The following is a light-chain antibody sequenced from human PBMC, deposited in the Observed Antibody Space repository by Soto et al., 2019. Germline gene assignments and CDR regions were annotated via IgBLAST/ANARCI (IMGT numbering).Light chain of an antibody. V-gene: IGKV2-28*01. J-gene: IGKJ2*01. CDR3: IQTLQTTT. CDR1: QSLLHSNGYKY. CDR2: LGS. Sequence: DIVMTQSPLSLPVTPGEPASISCRSSQSLLHSNGYKYLEWYLQKPGQSPQLLIYLGSNRASGVPDRFSGSGSGTYFTLKISRVEAEDVGVYYCIQTLQTTTFGQGTKLEIK.